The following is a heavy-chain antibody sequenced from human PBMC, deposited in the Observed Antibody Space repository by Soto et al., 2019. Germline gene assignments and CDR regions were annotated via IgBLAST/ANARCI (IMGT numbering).Heavy chain of an antibody. Sequence: EVQLVESGGGLVKPGGSLRLSCTASGFTFSNAWMSWVRQALGKGLEWVGRIKSKTNCGTTDYAAPVIGRFTISRADSKNTLYLQMNSLKTEDTAVYYCTTDDPINRNWGQGTLVTVSS. V-gene: IGHV3-15*01. J-gene: IGHJ4*02. CDR1: GFTFSNAW. CDR2: IKSKTNCGTT. CDR3: TTDDPINRN.